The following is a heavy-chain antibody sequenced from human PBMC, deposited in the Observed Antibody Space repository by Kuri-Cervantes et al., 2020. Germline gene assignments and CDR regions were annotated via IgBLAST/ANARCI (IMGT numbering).Heavy chain of an antibody. CDR1: GYTFTFYY. V-gene: IGHV1-2*02. Sequence: ASVKVSCKTSGYTFTFYYIHWVRQAPGQGLEWMGWINPSGGGTNYAQKFQGRVTITRDTSISTAYMELSRLRSDDTAVYYCARHTFNGAGDWFDPWGQGTLVTVSS. D-gene: IGHD1-26*01. CDR3: ARHTFNGAGDWFDP. CDR2: INPSGGGT. J-gene: IGHJ5*02.